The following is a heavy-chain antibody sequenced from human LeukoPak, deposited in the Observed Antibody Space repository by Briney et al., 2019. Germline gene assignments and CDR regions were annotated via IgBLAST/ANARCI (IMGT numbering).Heavy chain of an antibody. CDR3: AGSVVTAISWFDP. D-gene: IGHD2-21*02. CDR1: GGTFSSYA. J-gene: IGHJ5*02. V-gene: IGHV1-69*05. CDR2: ISPIFGTA. Sequence: GASVKVSCKASGGTFSSYAISWVRQAPGQGLEWMGGISPIFGTANYAQKFQGRVTITTDESTSTAYMELSSLRSEDTAVYYCAGSVVTAISWFDPWGQGTLVTVSS.